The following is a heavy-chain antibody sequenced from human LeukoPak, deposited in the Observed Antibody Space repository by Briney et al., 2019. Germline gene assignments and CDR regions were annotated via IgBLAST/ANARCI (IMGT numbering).Heavy chain of an antibody. D-gene: IGHD3-10*01. Sequence: SETMSLTCTVSGGSITSYYWNWIRLPAGKGLEWIGHMHASGSTNYNPSLESRVTMSVDTSKNQFSLRLNSVTAADTDVYYCARGWFGQRPFAYWGQGTLVTVSS. CDR3: ARGWFGQRPFAY. J-gene: IGHJ4*02. V-gene: IGHV4-4*07. CDR2: MHASGST. CDR1: GGSITSYY.